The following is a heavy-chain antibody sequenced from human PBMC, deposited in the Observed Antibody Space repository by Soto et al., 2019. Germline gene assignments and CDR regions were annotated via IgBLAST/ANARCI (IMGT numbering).Heavy chain of an antibody. CDR3: AGQPTAVSYYDLGSYYYYYAMDV. Sequence: SEPLSHTCSVSGGSISSGDYYWNWIRQPPGEGLEWIGHIYYSGSTYYNSSLKSRVTISLDTSKNQFSLKLSSVTAADTAVYYCAGQPTAVSYYDLGSYYYYYAMDVWGQGTTVTVSS. J-gene: IGHJ6*02. D-gene: IGHD3-10*01. CDR2: IYYSGST. CDR1: GGSISSGDYY. V-gene: IGHV4-30-4*01.